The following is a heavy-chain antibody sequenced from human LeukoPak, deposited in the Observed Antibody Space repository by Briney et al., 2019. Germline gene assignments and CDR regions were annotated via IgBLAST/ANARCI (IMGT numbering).Heavy chain of an antibody. CDR1: GFTFDDYG. J-gene: IGHJ4*02. Sequence: GGSLRLSCAASGFTFDDYGMSWVRQAPGKGLEWVSGINWNGGSTGYADSVKGRFTISRDNAKNSLYLQMNSLRAEDTAVYYCASNIVAVGTEYWGQGTLVTVSS. D-gene: IGHD6-13*01. V-gene: IGHV3-20*04. CDR3: ASNIVAVGTEY. CDR2: INWNGGST.